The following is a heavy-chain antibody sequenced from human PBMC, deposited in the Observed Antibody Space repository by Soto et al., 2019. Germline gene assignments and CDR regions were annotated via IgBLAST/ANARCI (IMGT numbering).Heavy chain of an antibody. V-gene: IGHV3-30-3*01. CDR2: ISYDGSNK. D-gene: IGHD1-26*01. J-gene: IGHJ4*02. Sequence: PGGSLRLSCAASGFTFSSYAMHWVRQAPGKGLEWVAVISYDGSNKYYADSVKGRFTISRDNSKNTLNLQMNSLIAEDTAVYYCAREDMWELLGLPDYWGQGPLVTVSS. CDR3: AREDMWELLGLPDY. CDR1: GFTFSSYA.